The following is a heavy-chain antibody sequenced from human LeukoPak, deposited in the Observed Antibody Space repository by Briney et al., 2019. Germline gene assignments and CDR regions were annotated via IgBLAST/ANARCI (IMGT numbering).Heavy chain of an antibody. D-gene: IGHD4/OR15-4a*01. CDR2: ISYDGSNK. V-gene: IGHV3-30*18. CDR1: GFTFSSYG. Sequence: PGGSLRLSCAASGFTFSSYGMHWVRQAPGKGLEWVAVISYDGSNKYYADSVKGRFTISRDNSKNTLYLQMNSLRAEDTAVYYCAKETSLIDYWGQGTLVTVSS. J-gene: IGHJ4*02. CDR3: AKETSLIDY.